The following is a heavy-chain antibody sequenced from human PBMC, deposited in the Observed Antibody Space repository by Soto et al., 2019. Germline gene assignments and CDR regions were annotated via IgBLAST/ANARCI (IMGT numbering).Heavy chain of an antibody. J-gene: IGHJ4*02. CDR1: GGSISSGGYS. D-gene: IGHD3-10*01. V-gene: IGHV4-30-2*06. CDR2: IYHSGST. Sequence: SETLSLTCAVSGGSISSGGYSWSWIRQSPGKGLEWIGYIYHSGSTYYNPSLKSRVTISVDRSKNQFSLKLSSVTAADTAVYYCARAHIGITMVWGGFDYWAQGTLFPVSS. CDR3: ARAHIGITMVWGGFDY.